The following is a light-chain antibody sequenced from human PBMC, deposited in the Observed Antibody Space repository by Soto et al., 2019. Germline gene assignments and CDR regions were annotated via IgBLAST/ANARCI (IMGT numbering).Light chain of an antibody. CDR2: EGN. V-gene: IGLV2-23*01. Sequence: QSALTQPASVSGSPGQLITISCTGTSSDVGTYNLVTWYQQHPGKAPKLIIYEGNKRPSGVSNRFSASKSGNTASLTISGLQDDDEADYYCCSYAPSRSLLFGGGTKVTVL. J-gene: IGLJ2*01. CDR3: CSYAPSRSLL. CDR1: SSDVGTYNL.